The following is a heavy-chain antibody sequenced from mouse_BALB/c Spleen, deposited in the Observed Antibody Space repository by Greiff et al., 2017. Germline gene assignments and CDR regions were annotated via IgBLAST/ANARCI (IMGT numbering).Heavy chain of an antibody. CDR3: ARGGLYGRYYFDY. V-gene: IGHV2-6-7*01. D-gene: IGHD1-2*01. Sequence: VKLVESGPGLVAPSQSLSITCTVSGFSLTGYGVNWVRQPPGKGLEWLGMIWGDGSTDYNSALKSRLSISKDNSKSQVFLKMNSLQTDDTARYYCARGGLYGRYYFDYWGQGTTLTVSS. CDR2: IWGDGST. J-gene: IGHJ2*01. CDR1: GFSLTGYG.